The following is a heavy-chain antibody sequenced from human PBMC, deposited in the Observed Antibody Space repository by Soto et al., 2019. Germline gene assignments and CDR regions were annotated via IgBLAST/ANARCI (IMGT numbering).Heavy chain of an antibody. CDR1: GGTFSRYS. CDR2: INTYNGNT. D-gene: IGHD3-16*01. CDR3: AMVDVYVTPSPQDV. V-gene: IGHV1-18*01. J-gene: IGHJ6*02. Sequence: ASVKVSCKASGGTFSRYSITWVRQAPGQGLEWTGWINTYNGNTNYAQNVQGRVTLTTDTSTSTAYMELRSLRSNDTAIYYCAMVDVYVTPSPQDVWGQGTTVTVSS.